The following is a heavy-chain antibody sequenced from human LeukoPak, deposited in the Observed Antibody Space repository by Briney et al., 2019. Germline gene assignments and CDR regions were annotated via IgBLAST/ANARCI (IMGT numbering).Heavy chain of an antibody. V-gene: IGHV3-48*03. CDR3: ASWAGNTQSDSWSGPFDY. CDR2: ISDSGRTT. J-gene: IGHJ4*02. CDR1: GLTFSNFK. D-gene: IGHD3-3*01. Sequence: GGSLRLSCAVSGLTFSNFKMDWVRQAPGKGLEWVSYISDSGRTTFYADSVKGRFTISRDNAKNSLYLQMSSLRVEDTAVYYCASWAGNTQSDSWSGPFDYWGQGTLVTVSS.